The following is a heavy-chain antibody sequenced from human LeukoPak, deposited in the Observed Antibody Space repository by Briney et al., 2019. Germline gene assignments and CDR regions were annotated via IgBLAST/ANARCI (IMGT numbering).Heavy chain of an antibody. CDR1: GYTFTSYD. V-gene: IGHV1-8*01. D-gene: IGHD6-19*01. CDR3: ARRAVAYFDY. CDR2: MNPNSGNT. Sequence: ASVKVSCKASGYTFTSYDINWVRQATGQGLEWMGWMNPNSGNTGCAQKFQGRVTMTRNTSISTAYMELSSLRSEDTAVYYCARRAVAYFDYWGQGTLVTVSS. J-gene: IGHJ4*02.